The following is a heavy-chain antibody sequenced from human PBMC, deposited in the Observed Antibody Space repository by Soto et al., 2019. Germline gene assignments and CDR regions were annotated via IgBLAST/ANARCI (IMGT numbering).Heavy chain of an antibody. CDR2: ISYDGSNK. CDR1: GFTFSSYG. Sequence: QVQLVESGGGVVQPGRSLRLSCAASGFTFSSYGMHWVRQAPGKGLEWVAVISYDGSNKYYADSVKGRFTISRDNSKNTLYLQMNSLRAEDTAVYYCAKALLGYCSSTSCYRPRNYYYYGMDVWGQGTTVTVSS. CDR3: AKALLGYCSSTSCYRPRNYYYYGMDV. V-gene: IGHV3-30*18. D-gene: IGHD2-2*01. J-gene: IGHJ6*02.